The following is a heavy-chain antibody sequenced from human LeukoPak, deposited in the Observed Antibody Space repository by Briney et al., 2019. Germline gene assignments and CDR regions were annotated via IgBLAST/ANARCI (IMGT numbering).Heavy chain of an antibody. D-gene: IGHD3-3*01. V-gene: IGHV3-33*01. CDR3: ATFSYYDFWSGYYPNPFDY. Sequence: GGSLRLSCAASGFTFSSYGMHWVRQAPGKGLEWVAVIWYDGSNKYYADSVKGRFTISRDNSKNSLYLQMNSLRAEDTAVYYCATFSYYDFWSGYYPNPFDYWGQGTLVTVSS. J-gene: IGHJ4*02. CDR2: IWYDGSNK. CDR1: GFTFSSYG.